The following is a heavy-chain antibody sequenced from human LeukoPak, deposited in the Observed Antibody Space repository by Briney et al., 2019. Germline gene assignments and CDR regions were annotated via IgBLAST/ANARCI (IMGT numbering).Heavy chain of an antibody. CDR3: TRVRGSAFDM. Sequence: GGSLGLFCAASGFTFSYYWMRWVRQAPGKGPVWVSRANSDGRSTDYADSVKGRFTISRDNARNTVYLQMNSLRGEDMAVYYCTRVRGSAFDMWGQGTMVTVSS. CDR1: GFTFSYYW. J-gene: IGHJ3*02. D-gene: IGHD3-10*01. CDR2: ANSDGRST. V-gene: IGHV3-74*01.